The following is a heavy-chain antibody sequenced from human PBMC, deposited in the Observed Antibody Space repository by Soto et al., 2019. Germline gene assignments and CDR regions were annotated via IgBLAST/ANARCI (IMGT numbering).Heavy chain of an antibody. CDR2: IYYNGNT. D-gene: IGHD5-18*01. CDR1: GFTVTDNH. CDR3: ATGGDTAKDGY. Sequence: VQLVESGGGLVQPGGSLRLSCAGSGFTVTDNHMTWVRQAPGRGPEWVSTIYYNGNTFHADSVWGRFTISRDTSKNMLYLQMNSLRAEDTAVYYCATGGDTAKDGYWGKGTLVTVSS. V-gene: IGHV3-53*01. J-gene: IGHJ4*02.